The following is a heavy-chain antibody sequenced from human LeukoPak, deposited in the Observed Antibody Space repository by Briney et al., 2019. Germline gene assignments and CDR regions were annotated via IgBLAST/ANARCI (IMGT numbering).Heavy chain of an antibody. Sequence: GGSLRLSCAASGFTFSSYAMSWVRQAPGKGLEWVSVIYSGGSTYYADSVKGRFTISRDNSKNTLYLQMNSLRAEDTAVYYCARALRDAFDIWGQGTMVTVSS. V-gene: IGHV3-66*01. J-gene: IGHJ3*02. CDR3: ARALRDAFDI. CDR2: IYSGGST. CDR1: GFTFSSYA.